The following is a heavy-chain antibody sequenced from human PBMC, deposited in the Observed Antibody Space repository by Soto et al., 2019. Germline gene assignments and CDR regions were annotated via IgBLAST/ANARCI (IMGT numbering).Heavy chain of an antibody. V-gene: IGHV1-69*13. CDR2: IIPIFGTA. Sequence: GASVKVSCKASGGTFSSYAISWVRQAPGQGLEWMGGIIPIFGTANYAQKFQGRVTITADESTSTAYMELSSLRSEDTAVYYCARVRPTYYYDSSFDYWGQGTLVTVSS. J-gene: IGHJ4*02. CDR3: ARVRPTYYYDSSFDY. D-gene: IGHD3-22*01. CDR1: GGTFSSYA.